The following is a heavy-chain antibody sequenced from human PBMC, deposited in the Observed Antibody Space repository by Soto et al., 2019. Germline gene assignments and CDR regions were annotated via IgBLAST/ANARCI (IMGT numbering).Heavy chain of an antibody. J-gene: IGHJ4*02. Sequence: QVQLVQSGAEVKKPGSSVKVSCKASGGTFSSYTISWVRQAPGQGLEWMGRIIPILGIANYAQKFQGRVTITADKSTSTAYMELSSLRSEDTAVYYCARVGGDSVVAADFDYWGQGTLVTVSS. CDR1: GGTFSSYT. D-gene: IGHD2-15*01. V-gene: IGHV1-69*02. CDR3: ARVGGDSVVAADFDY. CDR2: IIPILGIA.